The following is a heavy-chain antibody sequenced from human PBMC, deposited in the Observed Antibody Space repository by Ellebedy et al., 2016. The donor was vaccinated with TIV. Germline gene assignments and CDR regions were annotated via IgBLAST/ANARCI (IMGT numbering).Heavy chain of an antibody. J-gene: IGHJ4*02. CDR3: ASRASGRSDLGRGLYFEN. Sequence: SETLSLTCNVSGASISSYYWSWIRQPPGKGLEWIGYMSYSGSTNYNPSPKSRVPISVDTSESQFSLKLTSVTAADTAVYYCASRASGRSDLGRGLYFENWGQGTLVTVSS. V-gene: IGHV4-59*08. CDR1: GASISSYY. CDR2: MSYSGST. D-gene: IGHD1-26*01.